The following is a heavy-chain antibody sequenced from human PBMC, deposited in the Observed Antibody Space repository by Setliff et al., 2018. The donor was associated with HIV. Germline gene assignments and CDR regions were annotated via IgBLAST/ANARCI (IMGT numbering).Heavy chain of an antibody. Sequence: SETLSLTCAVSGYSISIGYYWGWIRQPPGKGLEWIGLIYYNGGTNYNSSLESRVTISVDRSKNQFSLKLTSVTAADTAVYYCARVARMHPFDPWGRGALVTVSS. CDR3: ARVARMHPFDP. CDR2: IYYNGGT. CDR1: GYSISIGYY. J-gene: IGHJ5*02. V-gene: IGHV4-38-2*01.